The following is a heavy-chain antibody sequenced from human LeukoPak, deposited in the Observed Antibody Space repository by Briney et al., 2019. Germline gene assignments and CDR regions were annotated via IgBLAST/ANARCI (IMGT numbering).Heavy chain of an antibody. CDR2: ISSSSSYI. CDR3: ARSYYDSSGYSTYDY. D-gene: IGHD3-22*01. V-gene: IGHV3-21*01. Sequence: GGFLRLSCAASGFTFSTHSMNWVRQAPGKGLEWVSVISSSSSYIYYADSVKGRFTISRDNAKNSLYLQMNSLRAEDTAVYYCARSYYDSSGYSTYDYWGRGTLVTVSA. CDR1: GFTFSTHS. J-gene: IGHJ4*02.